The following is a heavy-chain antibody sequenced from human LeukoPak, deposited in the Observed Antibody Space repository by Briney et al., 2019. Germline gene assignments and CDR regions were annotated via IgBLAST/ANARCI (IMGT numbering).Heavy chain of an antibody. V-gene: IGHV4-34*01. J-gene: IGHJ4*02. Sequence: SETLSLTCAVYGGSFSGYYWSWIRQPPGKGLEWIGEINHSGSTNYNPSLKSRVTISVDTSKNQFSLKLSSVTAADTAVYYYASCYYDAVNRYYFDYWGQGTLVTVSS. CDR3: ASCYYDAVNRYYFDY. CDR2: INHSGST. CDR1: GGSFSGYY. D-gene: IGHD3-3*01.